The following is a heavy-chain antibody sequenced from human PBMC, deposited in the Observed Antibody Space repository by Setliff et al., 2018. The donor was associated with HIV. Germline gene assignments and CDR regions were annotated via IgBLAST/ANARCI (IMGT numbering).Heavy chain of an antibody. CDR2: INHSGRT. Sequence: ETLSLTCAVYGGSFSDNYWSWIRQSPGKGLEWIGEINHSGRTKYSPSLRSRVSISMDTSKNQFSLKLNSVTAADTAVYYCARGSCSTISCSLRVGNDAFDIWGQGTMVTVSS. CDR1: GGSFSDNY. D-gene: IGHD2-2*01. V-gene: IGHV4-34*01. J-gene: IGHJ3*02. CDR3: ARGSCSTISCSLRVGNDAFDI.